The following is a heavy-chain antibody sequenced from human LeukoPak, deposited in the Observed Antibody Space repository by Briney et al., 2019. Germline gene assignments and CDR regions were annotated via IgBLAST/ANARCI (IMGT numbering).Heavy chain of an antibody. V-gene: IGHV4-4*07. CDR2: IYTSGST. CDR3: ARDRFRGDGYSLFDS. J-gene: IGHJ4*02. Sequence: SETLSLTCTVSGGSISSYYWSWIRQPAGKGLEWIGRIYTSGSTNYNPSLKSRVTMSVDTSKNQFSLKLSSVTAADTAVYYCARDRFRGDGYSLFDSWGQGTLVTVSS. CDR1: GGSISSYY. D-gene: IGHD5-24*01.